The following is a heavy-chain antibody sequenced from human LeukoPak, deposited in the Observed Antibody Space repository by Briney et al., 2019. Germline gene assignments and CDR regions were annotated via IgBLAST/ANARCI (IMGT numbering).Heavy chain of an antibody. D-gene: IGHD2-15*01. CDR3: ARDLCSGGSCYALVWFDP. V-gene: IGHV1-18*04. Sequence: GASVKVSCKASGYTFTSYGISWVRQAPGQGLEWMGWISAYNGNTNYAQKLQGRVTMTTDTSTSTAYMGLRSLRSGDTAVYYCARDLCSGGSCYALVWFDPWGQGTLVTVSS. CDR1: GYTFTSYG. CDR2: ISAYNGNT. J-gene: IGHJ5*02.